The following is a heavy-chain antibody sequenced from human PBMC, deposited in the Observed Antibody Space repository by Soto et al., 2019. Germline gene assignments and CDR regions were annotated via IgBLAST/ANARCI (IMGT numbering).Heavy chain of an antibody. CDR2: IKQDGSEK. CDR3: ARVAGRATTAFDI. CDR1: GFTFSSYW. D-gene: IGHD1-26*01. J-gene: IGHJ3*02. Sequence: GGSLRLSCAASGFTFSSYWMSWVRQAPGKGLEWVANIKQDGSEKYYVDSVKGRFTISRDNAKNSLYLQMNSLRAEDTAVYYCARVAGRATTAFDIWGQGTMVTVSS. V-gene: IGHV3-7*01.